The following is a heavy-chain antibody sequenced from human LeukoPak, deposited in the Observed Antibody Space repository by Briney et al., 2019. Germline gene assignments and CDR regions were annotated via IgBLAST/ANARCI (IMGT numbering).Heavy chain of an antibody. Sequence: GGSLRLSCAASGFTFSSYAMSWVRQAPGKGLEWVSAISGSGGSTYYADSVKGRFTISRDNSKNTLYLRMNSLRAEDTAVYYCAKDSPTYYYDSSGYYLRNDAFDIWGQGTMVTVSS. D-gene: IGHD3-22*01. CDR3: AKDSPTYYYDSSGYYLRNDAFDI. CDR2: ISGSGGST. V-gene: IGHV3-23*01. J-gene: IGHJ3*02. CDR1: GFTFSSYA.